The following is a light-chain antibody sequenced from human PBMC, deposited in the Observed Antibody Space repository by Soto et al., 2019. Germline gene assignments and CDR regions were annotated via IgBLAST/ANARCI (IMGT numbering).Light chain of an antibody. J-gene: IGLJ1*01. V-gene: IGLV1-40*01. CDR3: QSFDSSLRVYV. CDR2: NNL. CDR1: SSNFGAGYE. Sequence: QSVLTQPPSVSGAPGQRVTISWTGSSSNFGAGYEVHWYKQLPGAAPTLVIFNNLNRPSGVPERFSGSKSGTSASLVISGLQAEDEADYYCQSFDSSLRVYVFGSGTKLTAL.